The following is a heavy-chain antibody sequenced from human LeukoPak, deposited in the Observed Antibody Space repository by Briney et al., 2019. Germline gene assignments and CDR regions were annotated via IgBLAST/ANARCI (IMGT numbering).Heavy chain of an antibody. CDR2: IYYSGNT. D-gene: IGHD3-22*01. V-gene: IGHV4-39*07. CDR1: GDSISTSNSY. Sequence: PSETLSLTCTVSGDSISTSNSYWGWIRQPPGKGLEWIGSIYYSGNTYYNASLKSRLTISVDTSKKQFSLKLSSVTAAETAVYYCARVRRYYYDSSVKGAFDSWGQGTMVTVS. J-gene: IGHJ3*02. CDR3: ARVRRYYYDSSVKGAFDS.